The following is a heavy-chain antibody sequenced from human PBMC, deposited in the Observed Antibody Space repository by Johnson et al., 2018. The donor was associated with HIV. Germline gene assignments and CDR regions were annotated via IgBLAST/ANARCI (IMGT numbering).Heavy chain of an antibody. CDR1: GFTVSSNY. J-gene: IGHJ3*01. D-gene: IGHD2-2*01. V-gene: IGHV3-66*02. CDR3: ARDEVDDGAFDV. CDR2: IYSGGHT. Sequence: VQLVESGGGLVQPGGSLRISCAASGFTVSSNYLSWVRQAPGKGLEWVSLIYSGGHTYYADSVKGRFTISRDSSKNTLYLQMNSLRVEDAAIYYCARDEVDDGAFDVWGQGTMVTVSS.